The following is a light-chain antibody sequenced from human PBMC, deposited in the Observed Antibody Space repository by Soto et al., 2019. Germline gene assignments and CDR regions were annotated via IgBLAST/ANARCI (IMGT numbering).Light chain of an antibody. V-gene: IGKV3-15*01. J-gene: IGKJ3*01. Sequence: EIVMTQSPATLSVSPGERATLSCRASQSVSSNLAWYQQKPGQAPRLLIYGASTRATGIPARFSGSGSGTEFTLTISSLQSEDFEVYYGQQYNNWPFTFGPGTKVDIK. CDR3: QQYNNWPFT. CDR2: GAS. CDR1: QSVSSN.